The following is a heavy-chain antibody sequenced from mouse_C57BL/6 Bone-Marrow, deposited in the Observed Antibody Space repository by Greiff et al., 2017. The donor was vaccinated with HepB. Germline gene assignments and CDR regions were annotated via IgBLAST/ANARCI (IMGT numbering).Heavy chain of an antibody. D-gene: IGHD1-1*01. CDR1: GFTFSDAW. Sequence: EVMLVESGGGLVQPGGSMKLSCAASGFTFSDAWMDWVRQSPEKGLEWVAEIRNKANNHATYYAESVKGRFTISRDDSKSSVYLQMNSLRAEDTGIYYCTYYYGSRGPFDYWGQGTTLTVSS. CDR3: TYYYGSRGPFDY. J-gene: IGHJ2*01. V-gene: IGHV6-6*01. CDR2: IRNKANNHAT.